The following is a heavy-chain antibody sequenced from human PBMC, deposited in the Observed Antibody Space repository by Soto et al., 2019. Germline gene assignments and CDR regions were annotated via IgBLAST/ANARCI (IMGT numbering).Heavy chain of an antibody. CDR1: GFSFGTYS. Sequence: EVQLVESGGGLVKPGGSLRLSCAASGFSFGTYSLSWVRQAPGKGLEWVSSIGTSSTYIYYADSVKGRFTISRDNAKNSPSLLLNKLRAEDTAVYYGARGPPLSCSGGSSYSLGYFDLWGRGTLVTVSS. CDR3: ARGPPLSCSGGSSYSLGYFDL. J-gene: IGHJ2*01. V-gene: IGHV3-21*01. CDR2: IGTSSTYI. D-gene: IGHD2-15*01.